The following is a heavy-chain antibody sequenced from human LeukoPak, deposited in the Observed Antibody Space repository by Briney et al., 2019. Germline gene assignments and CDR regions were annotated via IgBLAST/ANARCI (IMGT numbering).Heavy chain of an antibody. V-gene: IGHV4-30-4*01. CDR3: ARQITTNSDDAFDI. CDR1: GGSISSGDYY. Sequence: SETLSLTCTVSGGSISSGDYYWSWIRQPPGKGLEWIGYIYYSGSTYYNPSLKGRVTISVDTSKNQFSLKLSSVTAADTAVYYCARQITTNSDDAFDIWGQGTMVTVSS. CDR2: IYYSGST. D-gene: IGHD3-16*01. J-gene: IGHJ3*02.